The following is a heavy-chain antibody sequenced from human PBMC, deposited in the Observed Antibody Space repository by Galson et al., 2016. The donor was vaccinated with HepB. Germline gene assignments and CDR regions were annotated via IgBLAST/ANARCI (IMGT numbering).Heavy chain of an antibody. CDR2: IFYSGST. CDR3: ARTPPAVALGTWG. V-gene: IGHV4-39*07. D-gene: IGHD3-16*01. Sequence: SETLSLTCTVSGGSISTSSNYYWGWIRQPPGKGLEWIGVIFYSGSTNYNPSLKSRVTISADTPKNQFSLKLTSVTAADTAVYYCARTPPAVALGTWGWGQGTLVTVSS. J-gene: IGHJ4*02. CDR1: GGSISTSSNYY.